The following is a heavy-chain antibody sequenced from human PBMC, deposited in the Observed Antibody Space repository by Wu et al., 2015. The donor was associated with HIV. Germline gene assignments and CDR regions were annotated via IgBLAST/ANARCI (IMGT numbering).Heavy chain of an antibody. Sequence: QVQLVQSGAEVKTPGSSVKVSCKSSGGNFNNDAINWVRQAPGQGLEWMGGIIPIFGTTNYAQKFQGRVTITADDSTSTAYMELSSLRSEDTAVYYCARGFWQEVIDGWFDPWGQGTLVTVSS. CDR2: IIPIFGTT. D-gene: IGHD2-21*01. CDR3: ARGFWQEVIDGWFDP. J-gene: IGHJ5*02. V-gene: IGHV1-69*12. CDR1: GGNFNNDA.